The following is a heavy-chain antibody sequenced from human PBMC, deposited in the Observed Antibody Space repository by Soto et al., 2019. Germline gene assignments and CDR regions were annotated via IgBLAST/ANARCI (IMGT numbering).Heavy chain of an antibody. J-gene: IGHJ3*02. CDR1: GFTFTSSA. CDR2: IVVGSGNT. D-gene: IGHD6-6*01. Sequence: ASVKVSCKASGFTFTSSAMQWVRQARGQRLEWIGWIVVGSGNTNYAQKFQERVTITRDMSTSTAYMELSSLRSEDTAVYYCAAAQGIEARPGAFDIWGQGTMVTVSS. CDR3: AAAQGIEARPGAFDI. V-gene: IGHV1-58*02.